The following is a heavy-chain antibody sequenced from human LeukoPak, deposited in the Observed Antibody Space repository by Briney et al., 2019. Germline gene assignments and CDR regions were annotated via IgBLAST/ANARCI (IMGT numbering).Heavy chain of an antibody. J-gene: IGHJ6*03. Sequence: SETLSLTCTVSGGSISSHYWSWIRQPPGKGLEWIGYIYYSGSTNYNPSLKSRVTISVDTSKNQFSLKLSSVTAADTAVYYCARAVAAGGRDYYYYMDVWGKGTTVTVS. CDR1: GGSISSHY. CDR2: IYYSGST. CDR3: ARAVAAGGRDYYYYMDV. V-gene: IGHV4-59*11. D-gene: IGHD6-13*01.